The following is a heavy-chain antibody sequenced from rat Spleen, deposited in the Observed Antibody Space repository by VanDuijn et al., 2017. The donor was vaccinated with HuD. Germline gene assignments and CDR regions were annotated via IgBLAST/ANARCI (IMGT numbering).Heavy chain of an antibody. CDR1: GFTFSDYD. CDR2: INFDGSGT. J-gene: IGHJ3*01. V-gene: IGHV5-29*01. D-gene: IGHD1-11*01. Sequence: EVQLVESDGGLVQPGRSLKLSCVASGFTFSDYDMAWVRQAPTKGLEWVASINFDGSGTYYRDSVKGRFTISRDNAKSTLYLQMDSLRSDDTATYYCARQGYPSWFAYWGQGTLVTVSS. CDR3: ARQGYPSWFAY.